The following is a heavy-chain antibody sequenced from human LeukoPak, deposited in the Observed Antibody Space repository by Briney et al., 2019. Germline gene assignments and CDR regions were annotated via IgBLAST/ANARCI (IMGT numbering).Heavy chain of an antibody. CDR3: ARDNYGDYETDYMDV. V-gene: IGHV4-59*01. J-gene: IGHJ6*03. CDR2: IYYSGST. D-gene: IGHD4-17*01. CDR1: GGSISSYY. Sequence: SETLSLTCTVSGGSISSYYWSWIRQPPGKGLEGIGYIYYSGSTNYNPSLKSRVTISVDTSKNQFSLKLSSVTAADTAVYYCARDNYGDYETDYMDVWGKGTTVTVSS.